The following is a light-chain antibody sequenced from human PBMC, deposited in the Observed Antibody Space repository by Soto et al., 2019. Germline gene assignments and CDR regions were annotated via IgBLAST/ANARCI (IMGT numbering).Light chain of an antibody. CDR1: QSINNK. CDR3: QQWSTLPGGFT. CDR2: AAF. J-gene: IGKJ3*01. Sequence: EIVMTQSPGTLSVSPGEIATLSCRASQSINNKLAWYQQKPCQAPMLLIYAAFTRTTGIPVRFSGSGSGTEFTLTISSLQSEDFAVFYCQQWSTLPGGFTFGPGTKLDIK. V-gene: IGKV3-15*01.